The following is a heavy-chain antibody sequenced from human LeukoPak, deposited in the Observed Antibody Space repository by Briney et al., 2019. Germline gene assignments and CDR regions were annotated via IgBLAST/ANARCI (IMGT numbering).Heavy chain of an antibody. D-gene: IGHD4-17*01. J-gene: IGHJ4*02. CDR2: IYSGGST. Sequence: PGGSLRLSCAASGFTFSNYAMSWVRQAPGKGLEWVSVIYSGGSTYYADSVKGRFTISRDNSKNTLYLQMNSLRAEDTAVYYCARDLRGYFDYWGQGTLVTVSS. CDR1: GFTFSNYA. V-gene: IGHV3-53*01. CDR3: ARDLRGYFDY.